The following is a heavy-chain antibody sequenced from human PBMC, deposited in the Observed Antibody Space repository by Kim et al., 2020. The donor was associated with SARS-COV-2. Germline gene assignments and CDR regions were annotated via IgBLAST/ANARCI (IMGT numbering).Heavy chain of an antibody. CDR1: GFTFSSYA. CDR2: ISYDGSNK. D-gene: IGHD6-13*01. CDR3: ACTDSSHSSSWQHDY. J-gene: IGHJ4*01. Sequence: GGSLRLSCAASGFTFSSYAMHWVRQAPGKGLEWVAVISYDGSNKYYADSVKGRFTISRDNSKNTLYLQMNSLRAEDTAVYYCACTDSSHSSSWQHDYWG. V-gene: IGHV3-30-3*01.